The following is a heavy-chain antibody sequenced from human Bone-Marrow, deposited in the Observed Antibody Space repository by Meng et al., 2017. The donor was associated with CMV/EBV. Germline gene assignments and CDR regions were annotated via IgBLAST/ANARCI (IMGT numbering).Heavy chain of an antibody. CDR2: IYYSAST. CDR1: GGSISSSSYY. Sequence: SETLSXTCTXSGGSISSSSYYWGWIRQPPGKGLEWIGGIYYSASTDYNPSLKCRVTISVDTSKNQFSLKMSSVTAADTAVYYCAIYIIAPFGYFDYWGQGTLVTVSS. D-gene: IGHD6-13*01. CDR3: AIYIIAPFGYFDY. J-gene: IGHJ4*02. V-gene: IGHV4-39*07.